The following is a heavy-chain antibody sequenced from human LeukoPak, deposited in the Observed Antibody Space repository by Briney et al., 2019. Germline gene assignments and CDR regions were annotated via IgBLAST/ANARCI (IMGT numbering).Heavy chain of an antibody. CDR2: ISSSDSTI. D-gene: IGHD3-10*01. J-gene: IGHJ6*03. V-gene: IGHV3-48*03. CDR3: ARLLMVRGVISHMDV. CDR1: GFTFSSYE. Sequence: GGSLRLSCAASGFTFSSYEMSWIRQAPGKGLEWVSYISSSDSTIYSADSVKGRFTISRDNAKNSLYLQMNSLRAEDTAVYYCARLLMVRGVISHMDVWGKGTTVTVSS.